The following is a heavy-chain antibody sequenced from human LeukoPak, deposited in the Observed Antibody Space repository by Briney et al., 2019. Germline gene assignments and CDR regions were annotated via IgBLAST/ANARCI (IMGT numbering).Heavy chain of an antibody. CDR3: ASPYCSSTSCSKGYYYYMDV. D-gene: IGHD2-2*01. V-gene: IGHV1-69*05. CDR2: IIPIFGTA. CDR1: GGTFSSYA. Sequence: SVKVSCKASGGTFSSYAISWVRQAPGQGLEWMGGIIPIFGTANYAQKFQGRVTITTDESTSTAYMELSSLRSEDTAVYYCASPYCSSTSCSKGYYYYMDVWGKGTTVTVSS. J-gene: IGHJ6*03.